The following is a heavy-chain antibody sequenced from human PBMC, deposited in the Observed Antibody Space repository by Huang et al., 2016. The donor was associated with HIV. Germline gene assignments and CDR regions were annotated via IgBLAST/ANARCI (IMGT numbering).Heavy chain of an antibody. D-gene: IGHD4-17*01. J-gene: IGHJ3*02. CDR2: IKSKTEGGKT. CDR1: GFTFSNAW. V-gene: IGHV3-15*01. Sequence: AASGFTFSNAWMSWVRQAQGKGLEWVGRIKSKTEGGKTDNSAPVKGRFTISREDSKNTLYLQMNTLKTEDTAVYYCTTDRDYGDYVADAFDIWGQGTMVTVSS. CDR3: TTDRDYGDYVADAFDI.